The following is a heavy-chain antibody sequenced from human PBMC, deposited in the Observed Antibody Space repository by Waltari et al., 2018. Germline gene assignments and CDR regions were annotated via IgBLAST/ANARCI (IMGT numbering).Heavy chain of an antibody. J-gene: IGHJ3*02. Sequence: EVQLLESGGGLVQPGGSLRLSCAASGFTFSSYAMSWVRQAPGKGLEWVSSISSSSSYIYYADSVKGRFTISRDNAKNSLYLQMNSLRAEDTAVYYCARDLDAFDIWGQGTMVTVSS. CDR3: ARDLDAFDI. CDR1: GFTFSSYA. CDR2: ISSSSSYI. V-gene: IGHV3-21*01.